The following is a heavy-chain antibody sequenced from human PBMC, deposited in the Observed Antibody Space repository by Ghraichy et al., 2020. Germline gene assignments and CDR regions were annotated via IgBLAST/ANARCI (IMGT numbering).Heavy chain of an antibody. Sequence: SETLSLTCGVSGGSVYSGGYYWSWIRQRPGKGLEWIGPIFYSGNTYYNPSLKSRFVISINTSENQFSLKVTSVTSADTAVYYCARNQYCSSTSCSYEMDVWGHGATVTVS. V-gene: IGHV4-31*11. J-gene: IGHJ6*02. D-gene: IGHD2-2*01. CDR2: IFYSGNT. CDR1: GGSVYSGGYY. CDR3: ARNQYCSSTSCSYEMDV.